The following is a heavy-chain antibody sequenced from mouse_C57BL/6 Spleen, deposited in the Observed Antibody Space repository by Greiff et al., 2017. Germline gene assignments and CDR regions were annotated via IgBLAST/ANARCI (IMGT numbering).Heavy chain of an antibody. CDR3: VRGAWFAY. Sequence: QVQLKQSGAELVRPGASVTLSCKASGYTFTDYEMHWVKQTPVHGLEWIGAIDPETGGTAYNQKFKGKAILTADKSSSTAYMELRSLTSEDSAVYYSVRGAWFAYWGQGTLDTVSA. CDR1: GYTFTDYE. J-gene: IGHJ3*01. D-gene: IGHD3-3*01. CDR2: IDPETGGT. V-gene: IGHV1-15*01.